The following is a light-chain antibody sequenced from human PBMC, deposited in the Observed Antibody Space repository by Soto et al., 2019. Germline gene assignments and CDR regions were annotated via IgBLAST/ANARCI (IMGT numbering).Light chain of an antibody. V-gene: IGKV1-9*01. Sequence: DIQLTQSPSFLSASVGDRVTLTCRASQGIGNYLTWYQQKPGKIPKLLIYGASTLEGGVPSSFSGSGSGTEFTLTISSLQPEDSATYYCQQLYTYPFTFGGGTKVEIK. J-gene: IGKJ4*01. CDR3: QQLYTYPFT. CDR1: QGIGNY. CDR2: GAS.